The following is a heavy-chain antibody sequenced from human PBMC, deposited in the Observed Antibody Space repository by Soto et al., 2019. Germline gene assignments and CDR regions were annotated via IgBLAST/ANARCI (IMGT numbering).Heavy chain of an antibody. J-gene: IGHJ4*02. V-gene: IGHV3-33*01. Sequence: GGSLRLSCAASGFTFSSYGMHWVRQAPGKGLEWVAVIWYDGSNKYYADSVKDRFTIPRDNSKNTLYLQMNSLIAEDTAVYYCARDSIAPGYSGYDGSSFDYWGQGTLVTVSS. CDR2: IWYDGSNK. D-gene: IGHD5-12*01. CDR1: GFTFSSYG. CDR3: ARDSIAPGYSGYDGSSFDY.